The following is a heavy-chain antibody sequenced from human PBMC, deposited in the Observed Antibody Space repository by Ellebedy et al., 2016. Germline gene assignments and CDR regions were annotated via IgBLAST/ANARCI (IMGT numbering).Heavy chain of an antibody. CDR1: GFSLYTSGVG. CDR3: AHSPFVVSGRMSLDN. CDR2: ISWDDDK. J-gene: IGHJ4*02. Sequence: SGPTLVKPTQTLTLTCSFSGFSLYTSGVGVGWIRQPPGKAPEWLALISWDDDKRYSPSLKNRLTITKDNSKRQVVLTLTNMEPVDTGTYYCAHSPFVVSGRMSLDNWGPGAPVIVSS. D-gene: IGHD2-21*01. V-gene: IGHV2-5*02.